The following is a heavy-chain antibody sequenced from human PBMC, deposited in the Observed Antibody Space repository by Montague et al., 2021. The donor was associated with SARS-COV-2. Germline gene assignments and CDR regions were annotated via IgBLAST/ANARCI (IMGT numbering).Heavy chain of an antibody. CDR3: ARGSGWVATAFDY. Sequence: SETLSLTCTVSGDSITCYYWNWIRQPPGNGLEWIGCIYDGGSTNYNPSLKSRVTMSMDTSKNQFSLKLNSVTAADTAVYYCARGSGWVATAFDYWGQGTLVTVSS. CDR1: GDSITCYY. CDR2: IYDGGST. V-gene: IGHV4-59*01. J-gene: IGHJ4*01. D-gene: IGHD6-19*01.